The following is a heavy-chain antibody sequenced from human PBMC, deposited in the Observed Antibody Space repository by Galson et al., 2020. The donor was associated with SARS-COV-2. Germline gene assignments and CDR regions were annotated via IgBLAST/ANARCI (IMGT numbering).Heavy chain of an antibody. J-gene: IGHJ6*02. D-gene: IGHD5-12*01. CDR1: GFTFSSYA. Sequence: GGSLRLSCAASGFTFSSYAMSWVRQAPGKGLEWVSAISGSGGSTYYADSVKGRFTISRDNSKNTLYLQMNSLRAEDTAVYYCAKLYSGYDPYYYYGMDVWGQGTTVTVSS. CDR3: AKLYSGYDPYYYYGMDV. CDR2: ISGSGGST. V-gene: IGHV3-23*01.